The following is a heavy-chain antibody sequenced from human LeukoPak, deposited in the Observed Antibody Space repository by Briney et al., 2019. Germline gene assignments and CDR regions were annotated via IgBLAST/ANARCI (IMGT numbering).Heavy chain of an antibody. V-gene: IGHV3-53*01. CDR3: AKILNAMYFDL. J-gene: IGHJ2*01. D-gene: IGHD2-2*01. CDR1: GFTVSSNY. Sequence: GGSLRLSCAASGFTVSSNYMSWVRQAPGKGLEWVSTISGTTYYAYSVKGRSSISRDDSQNMLFLQMDNLRADDTAVYYCAKILNAMYFDLWGRGTLVTVSS. CDR2: ISGTT.